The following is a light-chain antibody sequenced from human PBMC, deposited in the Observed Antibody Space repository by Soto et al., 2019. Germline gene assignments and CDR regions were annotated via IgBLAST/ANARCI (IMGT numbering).Light chain of an antibody. Sequence: QSVLTQPRSVSGSPGQSVTISCTGTSSDVGGYDYVSWYQQHPGKAPQLMIYDVSERPSGVPDRFSGSKSGNTASLTISELQAEDEADYHCCSYAGSYTYVFGTGTKVTVL. CDR2: DVS. J-gene: IGLJ1*01. V-gene: IGLV2-11*01. CDR3: CSYAGSYTYV. CDR1: SSDVGGYDY.